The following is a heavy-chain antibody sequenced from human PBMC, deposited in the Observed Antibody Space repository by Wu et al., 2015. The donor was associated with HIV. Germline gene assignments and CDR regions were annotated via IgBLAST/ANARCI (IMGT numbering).Heavy chain of an antibody. Sequence: QVQLVQSGAEVKKPGSSVKVSCKASGGTFTNYAISWLRQAPGQGLEWMGGVIPMFHTTNYAQSFQGRVTITADESTTTAYMDLSSLRSEDTAVYYCARAEGYYDSNHPFDYWGQGTLVTVSS. CDR2: VIPMFHTT. V-gene: IGHV1-69*12. D-gene: IGHD3-22*01. J-gene: IGHJ4*02. CDR1: GGTFTNYA. CDR3: ARAEGYYDSNHPFDY.